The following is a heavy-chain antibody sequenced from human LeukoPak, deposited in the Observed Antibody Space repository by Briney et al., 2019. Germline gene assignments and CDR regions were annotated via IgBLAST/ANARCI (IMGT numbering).Heavy chain of an antibody. V-gene: IGHV3-21*01. Sequence: PGGSLRLSCAASGFTFSSYSMNWVRQAPGKGLEWVSAISSSSSYIYYADSVKGRFTISRDNAKNSLYLQMNSLRAEDTAVYYCARMRRLGKEDAFDIWGQGTMVTVSS. J-gene: IGHJ3*02. CDR3: ARMRRLGKEDAFDI. CDR2: ISSSSSYI. D-gene: IGHD1-14*01. CDR1: GFTFSSYS.